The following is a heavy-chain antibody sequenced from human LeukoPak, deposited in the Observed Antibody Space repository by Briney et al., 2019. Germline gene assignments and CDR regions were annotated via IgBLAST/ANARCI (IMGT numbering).Heavy chain of an antibody. CDR2: ISGSGYYS. CDR1: EFTFDNYA. CDR3: AKGGPTGSNYFDF. D-gene: IGHD1-26*01. J-gene: IGHJ4*02. Sequence: GSLRHSCAASEFTFDNYAMSWVRQAPGKGLEWVSVISGSGYYSYYADSVKGRFTVSRDNSKTTLYLQMNSLRADDTAVYYCAKGGPTGSNYFDFWGQGTLVTVSS. V-gene: IGHV3-23*01.